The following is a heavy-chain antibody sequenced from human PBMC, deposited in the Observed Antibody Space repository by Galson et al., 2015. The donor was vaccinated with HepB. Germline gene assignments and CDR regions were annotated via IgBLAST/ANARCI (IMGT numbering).Heavy chain of an antibody. CDR1: GYTFTSYA. Sequence: SVKVSCKASGYTFTSYAMNWVRQAPGQGLEWMGWINTNTGNPTYAQGFTGRFVFSLDTSVSTAYLQISSLKAEDTAVYYCARDPRDSGYDFGLFDYWGQGTLVTVSS. D-gene: IGHD5-12*01. CDR3: ARDPRDSGYDFGLFDY. CDR2: INTNTGNP. J-gene: IGHJ4*02. V-gene: IGHV7-4-1*02.